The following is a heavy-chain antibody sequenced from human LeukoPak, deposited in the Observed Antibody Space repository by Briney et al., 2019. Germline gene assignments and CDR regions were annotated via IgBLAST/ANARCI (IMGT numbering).Heavy chain of an antibody. CDR1: GDSVSIYY. CDR3: ARDDYVWGSYPLN. Sequence: SETLSLTCTVSGDSVSIYYWSWIRQPPGKGLEWIGYIYYRGNTNYNPSLKSRVTMAVDTSKNQFSLKVSSVTAADTAVYYCARDDYVWGSYPLNWGQGTLVTVSS. D-gene: IGHD3-16*01. V-gene: IGHV4-59*02. CDR2: IYYRGNT. J-gene: IGHJ4*02.